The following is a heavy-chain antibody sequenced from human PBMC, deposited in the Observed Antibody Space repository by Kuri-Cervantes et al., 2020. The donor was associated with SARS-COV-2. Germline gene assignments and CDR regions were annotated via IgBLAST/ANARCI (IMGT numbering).Heavy chain of an antibody. CDR3: ANYDYSTLCFDY. V-gene: IGHV4-34*01. J-gene: IGHJ4*02. CDR1: GGSFSGCY. Sequence: SETLSLTCAVYGGSFSGCYWSWIRQRPGKGLEWIGEINHSGSTNYNPSLNSQVTISVDTSKNQFSLTLSPVTAADTAVYYCANYDYSTLCFDYWGQGTLVTVSS. D-gene: IGHD4-11*01. CDR2: INHSGST.